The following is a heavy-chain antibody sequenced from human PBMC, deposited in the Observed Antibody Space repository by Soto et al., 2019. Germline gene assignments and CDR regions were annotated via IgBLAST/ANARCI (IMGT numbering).Heavy chain of an antibody. CDR1: GDSVSSNSAA. V-gene: IGHV6-1*01. CDR2: TYYRSKWYN. D-gene: IGHD3-3*01. Sequence: SQTLSPTCVISGDSVSSNSAAWNWVRQSPSRGLEWLGRTYYRSKWYNDFAVSVRGRITISPATSKNQFSLQMSSVTPEDTAVYYCANMDDSWVQGTLVAVSS. J-gene: IGHJ4*02. CDR3: ANMDDS.